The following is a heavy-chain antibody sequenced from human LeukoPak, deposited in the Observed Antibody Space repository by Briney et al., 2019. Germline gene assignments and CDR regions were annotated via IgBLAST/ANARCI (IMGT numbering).Heavy chain of an antibody. CDR1: GFTFSSYG. J-gene: IGHJ4*02. CDR3: AKSWIQLWLVDY. CDR2: IRYDGSNK. V-gene: IGHV3-30*02. D-gene: IGHD5-18*01. Sequence: GGSLRLSCAASGFTFSSYGMHWVRQAPGKGLEWVSFIRYDGSNKYYADSVKGRFTIYRDNSKNTLYLQMNSLRDEDTAVYYCAKSWIQLWLVDYWGQGTLVTVSS.